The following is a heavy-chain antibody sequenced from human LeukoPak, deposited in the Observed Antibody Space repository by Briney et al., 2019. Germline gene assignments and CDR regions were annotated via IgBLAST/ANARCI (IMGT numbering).Heavy chain of an antibody. CDR3: ARDGYDSSGYYLDDY. D-gene: IGHD3-22*01. J-gene: IGHJ4*02. Sequence: GRSLRLSCAASGFTFDDYAMNWVRQAPGKGLEWVSSISSSSYIYYADSVKGRFTISRDNAKNSLYLQMNSLRAEDTAVYYCARDGYDSSGYYLDDYWGQGTLVTVSS. CDR2: ISSSSYI. CDR1: GFTFDDYA. V-gene: IGHV3-69-1*01.